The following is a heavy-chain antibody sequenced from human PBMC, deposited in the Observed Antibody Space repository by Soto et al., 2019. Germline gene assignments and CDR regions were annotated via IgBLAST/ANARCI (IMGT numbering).Heavy chain of an antibody. CDR1: GFTFSSYA. J-gene: IGHJ4*01. D-gene: IGHD2-2*01. CDR3: AKEGACSSTACYGSTLFDY. CDR2: IRDSGGIT. Sequence: GGSLRLSCAASGFTFSSYAMSWVRQAPGKGLEWVSAIRDSGGITYYADSVKGRFTISRDNSKKTLYLQMNSLKAEDTAVYYCAKEGACSSTACYGSTLFDYWGQGTLVTVSS. V-gene: IGHV3-23*01.